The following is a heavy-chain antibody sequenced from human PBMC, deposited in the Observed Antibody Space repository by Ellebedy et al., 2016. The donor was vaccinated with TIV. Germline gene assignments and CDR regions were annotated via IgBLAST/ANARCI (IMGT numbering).Heavy chain of an antibody. Sequence: GGSLRLSXAASGFTFSSYAMSWVRQAPGKGLEWVSAISGSGGSTYYADSVKGRFTISRDNSKNTLYLQMNSLRAEDTAVYYCAKDRFRDILTGPDAFDIWGQGTMVTVSS. D-gene: IGHD3-9*01. CDR1: GFTFSSYA. CDR2: ISGSGGST. J-gene: IGHJ3*02. CDR3: AKDRFRDILTGPDAFDI. V-gene: IGHV3-23*01.